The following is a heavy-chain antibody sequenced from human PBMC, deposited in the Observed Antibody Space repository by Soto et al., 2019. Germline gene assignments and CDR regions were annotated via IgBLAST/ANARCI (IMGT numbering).Heavy chain of an antibody. Sequence: SETLSLTCTVSGYPISTGYYWAWVRQSPGRGLEWIGSVYRSGAAYYSPSLKSRVTISVDTSKNQFSLQLNAVSPEDTAVYDCTRGTAAAGYNYWGQGTLVTVSS. J-gene: IGHJ4*02. V-gene: IGHV4-38-2*02. CDR1: GYPISTGYY. CDR3: TRGTAAAGYNY. D-gene: IGHD6-13*01. CDR2: VYRSGAA.